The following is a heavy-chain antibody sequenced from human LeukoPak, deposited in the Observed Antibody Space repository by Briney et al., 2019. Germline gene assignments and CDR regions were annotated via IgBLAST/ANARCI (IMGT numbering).Heavy chain of an antibody. V-gene: IGHV1-8*01. CDR2: MNPNSGNT. J-gene: IGHJ6*02. CDR3: ARGVGSGWYSYYYYGMDV. D-gene: IGHD6-19*01. CDR1: GYTFTSYD. Sequence: ASVKVSCKASGYTFTSYDINWVRQATGQGLEWMGWMNPNSGNTGYAQKFQGRVTMTRNTSISTAYMELSSLRSEGTAVYYCARGVGSGWYSYYYYGMDVWGQGTTVTVSS.